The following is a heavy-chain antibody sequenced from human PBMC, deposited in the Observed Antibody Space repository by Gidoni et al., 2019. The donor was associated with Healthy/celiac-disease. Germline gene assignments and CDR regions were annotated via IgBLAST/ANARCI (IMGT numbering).Heavy chain of an antibody. CDR1: GFTFSSYA. J-gene: IGHJ4*02. D-gene: IGHD3-22*01. CDR3: AKDFSTMIVVVITYYFDY. V-gene: IGHV3-23*01. Sequence: CPASGFTFSSYAMSWVRQAPGKGLEWVSAISGSGGSTYYADSVKGRFTISRDNSKNTLYLQMNSLRAEDTAVYYCAKDFSTMIVVVITYYFDYWGQGTLVTVSS. CDR2: ISGSGGST.